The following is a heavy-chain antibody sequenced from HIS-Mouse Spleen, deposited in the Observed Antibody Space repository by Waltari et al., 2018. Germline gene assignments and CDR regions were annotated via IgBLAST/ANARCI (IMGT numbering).Heavy chain of an antibody. V-gene: IGHV3-30-3*01. J-gene: IGHJ4*02. D-gene: IGHD5-18*01. CDR1: GFPFSSYA. CDR2: ISYDGSNK. Sequence: QVQLVESGGGVVQPGRSLGLACAASGFPFSSYAMHWVRQAPGKGLEWVAVISYDGSNKYYADSVKGRFTISRDNSKNTLYLQMNSLRAEDTAVYYCARGFVDTAMVDYWGQGTLVTVSS. CDR3: ARGFVDTAMVDY.